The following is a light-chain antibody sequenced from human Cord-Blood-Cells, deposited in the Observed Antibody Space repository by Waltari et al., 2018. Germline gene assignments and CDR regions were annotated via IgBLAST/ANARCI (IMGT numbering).Light chain of an antibody. CDR3: SSYTSSSTWV. CDR2: DVS. J-gene: IGLJ3*02. CDR1: SSDVGGYNY. Sequence: QSALTQPASVSGSPGQSITISCTGTSSDVGGYNYVSWYQQPPGKAPKLMIYDVSQRPSGVSNRFSGSKSGNTASLTISGLQAEDEADYYCSSYTSSSTWVFGGGTKLTVL. V-gene: IGLV2-14*01.